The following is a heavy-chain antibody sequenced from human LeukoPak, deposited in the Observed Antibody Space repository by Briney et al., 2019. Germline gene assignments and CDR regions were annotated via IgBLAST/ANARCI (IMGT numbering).Heavy chain of an antibody. J-gene: IGHJ3*02. CDR2: TYYRSKWNN. CDR3: ARDFDEPDTFDI. V-gene: IGHV6-1*01. Sequence: SQTLSLTCAISGDSVSSNSAAWNWIRQSPSGGLEWLGRTYYRSKWNNDYAVSVKSRLTINPDTSKNQFSLQLNSVTPEGTAVYYCARDFDEPDTFDIWGQGTMVTVSS. D-gene: IGHD3-9*01. CDR1: GDSVSSNSAA.